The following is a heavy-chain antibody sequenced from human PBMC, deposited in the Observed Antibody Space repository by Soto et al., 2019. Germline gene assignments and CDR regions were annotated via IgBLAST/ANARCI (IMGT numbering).Heavy chain of an antibody. CDR2: IYPGDSDT. CDR3: ARHCSSTSCYGPFDY. D-gene: IGHD2-2*01. CDR1: GYSVTSYW. Sequence: GESLKISCKGSGYSVTSYWIGWVRQMPGKGLEWMGIIYPGDSDTRYSPSFQGQVTISADKSISTAYLQWSSLKASDTAMYYCARHCSSTSCYGPFDYWGQGTLVTVSS. J-gene: IGHJ4*02. V-gene: IGHV5-51*01.